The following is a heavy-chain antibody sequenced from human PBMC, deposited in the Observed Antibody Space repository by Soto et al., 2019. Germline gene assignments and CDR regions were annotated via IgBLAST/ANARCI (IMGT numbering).Heavy chain of an antibody. V-gene: IGHV4-34*01. CDR2: INHSGST. CDR3: ARVGRGIAAAGTYFDY. Sequence: QVQLQQWGAGLLKPSETLSLTCAVYGGSFSGYYWSWIRQPPGKGLEWIGEINHSGSTTYNPSLKSRVNISVDTSKNQFSLKLSSVTAADTAVYYCARVGRGIAAAGTYFDYWGQGTLVTVSS. D-gene: IGHD6-13*01. J-gene: IGHJ4*02. CDR1: GGSFSGYY.